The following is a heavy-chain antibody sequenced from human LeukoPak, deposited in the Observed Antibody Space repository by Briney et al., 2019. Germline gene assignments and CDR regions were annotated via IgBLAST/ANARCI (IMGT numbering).Heavy chain of an antibody. CDR3: ARGTTVTTFLDY. CDR2: IIPIFGTA. J-gene: IGHJ4*02. D-gene: IGHD4-17*01. Sequence: SVKVSCKASGGTFSSYAISWVRQAPGQGLEWMGRIIPIFGTANYAQKCQGRVTITTDESTSTAYMELSSLRSEDTAVYYCARGTTVTTFLDYWGQGTLVTVSS. V-gene: IGHV1-69*05. CDR1: GGTFSSYA.